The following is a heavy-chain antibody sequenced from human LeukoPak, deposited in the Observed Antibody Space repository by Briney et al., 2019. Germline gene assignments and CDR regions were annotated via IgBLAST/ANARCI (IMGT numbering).Heavy chain of an antibody. D-gene: IGHD4-17*01. Sequence: ASLKVSCKAPGYTFVNYGISWVRQAPGQGLEWMGWISAYNGKTIYSQKLQGRVTMTTDTSTSTAYMELRSLRSDDTAVYYCARRRRPAEYYGDYGWYFDLWGRGTLVTVSS. V-gene: IGHV1-18*01. J-gene: IGHJ2*01. CDR3: ARRRRPAEYYGDYGWYFDL. CDR1: GYTFVNYG. CDR2: ISAYNGKT.